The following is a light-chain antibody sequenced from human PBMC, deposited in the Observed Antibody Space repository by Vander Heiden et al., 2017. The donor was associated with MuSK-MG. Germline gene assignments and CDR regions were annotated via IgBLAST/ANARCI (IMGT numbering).Light chain of an antibody. CDR2: KLS. V-gene: IGKV2D-30*01. Sequence: DVVLTQSPRTLPVTLGQPASISCRSSHSLVYRDGKTYLIWFQQSPCQSPRRLIYKLSNWDLGVPDTSRGSGSGTAFTLRISRGVVEDVGVYYCSEGKPWPWTFGQGTTVEIK. CDR3: SEGKPWPWT. J-gene: IGKJ1*01. CDR1: HSLVYRDGKTY.